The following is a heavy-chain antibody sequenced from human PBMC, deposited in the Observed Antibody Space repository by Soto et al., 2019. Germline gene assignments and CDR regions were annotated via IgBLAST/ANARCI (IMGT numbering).Heavy chain of an antibody. Sequence: SETLSLTCTVSGGSISGYYWSWLRQPPGKGLEWIGYIYYSGSTNCNPSLKSRVTISVDTSKNQFSLKLSSVTAADTAVYYCARRYGSAIDYWGQGTLVTVSS. CDR1: GGSISGYY. CDR2: IYYSGST. CDR3: ARRYGSAIDY. J-gene: IGHJ4*02. V-gene: IGHV4-59*08. D-gene: IGHD1-26*01.